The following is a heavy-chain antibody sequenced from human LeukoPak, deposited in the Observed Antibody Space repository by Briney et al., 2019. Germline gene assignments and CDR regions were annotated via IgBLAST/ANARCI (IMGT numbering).Heavy chain of an antibody. D-gene: IGHD3-22*01. V-gene: IGHV4-34*01. J-gene: IGHJ5*02. CDR3: ARVSYYESSGYAQSWFDP. Sequence: ASETLSLTCAVYGGSFSGYYWSWIRQPPGKGLKWIGEINHSGSTNYNPSLKSRVTISVDTSKNQFSLKLSSVTAADTAVYYCARVSYYESSGYAQSWFDPWGQGTLVTVSS. CDR2: INHSGST. CDR1: GGSFSGYY.